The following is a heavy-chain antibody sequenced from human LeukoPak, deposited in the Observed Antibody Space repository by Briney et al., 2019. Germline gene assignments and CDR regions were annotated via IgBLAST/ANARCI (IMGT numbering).Heavy chain of an antibody. D-gene: IGHD1-26*01. CDR3: ARGVVGESYYFDY. J-gene: IGHJ4*02. CDR1: GYTFTGYY. CDR2: INPNSGGT. Sequence: AXXKVSCKASGYTFTGYYMHWVRQAPGQGLEWMGRINPNSGGTNYAQKFQGRVTMTRDTSISTAYMELSRLRSDDTAVYYCARGVVGESYYFDYWGQGTLVTVSS. V-gene: IGHV1-2*06.